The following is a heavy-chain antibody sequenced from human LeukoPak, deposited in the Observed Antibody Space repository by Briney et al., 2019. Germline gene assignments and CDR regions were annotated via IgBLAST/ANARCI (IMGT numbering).Heavy chain of an antibody. CDR1: GFTFSSYW. J-gene: IGHJ4*02. V-gene: IGHV3-7*01. Sequence: PGGSLRLSCAASGFTFSSYWMSWVRQAPGKGLEWVANIKEDGSEKYYVDSVKGRFTISRDNAKNSLYLEMNGLRAEDTAVYYCARDRDGSVNYYSKPPYWGQGILVTVSS. CDR2: IKEDGSEK. D-gene: IGHD3-10*01. CDR3: ARDRDGSVNYYSKPPY.